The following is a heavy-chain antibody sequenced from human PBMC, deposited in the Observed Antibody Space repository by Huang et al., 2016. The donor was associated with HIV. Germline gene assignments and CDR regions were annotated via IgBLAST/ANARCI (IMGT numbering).Heavy chain of an antibody. V-gene: IGHV3-74*01. J-gene: IGHJ4*02. CDR1: GFTFSSYW. D-gene: IGHD3-16*01. CDR2: INRDGSST. Sequence: EVQLVESGGGLVQPGGSLRLSCAASGFTFSSYWMHWVRQAPGKGVVGVARINRDGSSTSYADYVKGRFTITRDNAKNTLYLQMNSLRAEDTAVYYCARDGVMLDYWGQGTLVTVSS. CDR3: ARDGVMLDY.